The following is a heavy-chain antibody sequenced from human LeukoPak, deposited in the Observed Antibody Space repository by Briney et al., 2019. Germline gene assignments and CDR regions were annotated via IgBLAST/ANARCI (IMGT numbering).Heavy chain of an antibody. Sequence: ASVKVSCKVSGYTLTELSMHWVRQAPGKGLEWMGGFDPEDGETIYAQKFQGRVTMTEDTSTDTAYMELSSLRSEDTAVYYCATDRAAHSSGWYLIDYWGQGTLVTVSS. D-gene: IGHD6-19*01. V-gene: IGHV1-24*01. CDR1: GYTLTELS. CDR2: FDPEDGET. J-gene: IGHJ4*02. CDR3: ATDRAAHSSGWYLIDY.